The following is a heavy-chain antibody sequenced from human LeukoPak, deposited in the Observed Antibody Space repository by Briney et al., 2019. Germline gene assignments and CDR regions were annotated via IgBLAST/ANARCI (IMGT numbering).Heavy chain of an antibody. CDR1: GYTFTSYG. J-gene: IGHJ4*02. CDR2: ISAYNGNT. V-gene: IGHV1-18*01. Sequence: ASVKVSCKASGYTFTSYGISWVRQAPGQGLEWMGWISAYNGNTNYAQKLQGRVTMTTDTSTSTAYMELRSPRSDDTAVYYCARVLGLTYYYDSSGYYLDYWGQGTLVTVSS. CDR3: ARVLGLTYYYDSSGYYLDY. D-gene: IGHD3-22*01.